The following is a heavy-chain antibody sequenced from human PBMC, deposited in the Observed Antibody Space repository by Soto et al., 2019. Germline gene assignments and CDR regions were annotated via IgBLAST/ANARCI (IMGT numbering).Heavy chain of an antibody. V-gene: IGHV1-46*01. CDR2: INPSGGST. D-gene: IGHD3-16*01. CDR3: ASAPWGGNWFDP. J-gene: IGHJ5*02. CDR1: GYTFTSYY. Sequence: GASVNVSCKASGYTFTSYYMHWLRQAPGQGLEWMGIINPSGGSTSYAQKFQGRVTMTRDTPTSTVYMELSSLRSEDTAVYYCASAPWGGNWFDPWGQGTLVTVSS.